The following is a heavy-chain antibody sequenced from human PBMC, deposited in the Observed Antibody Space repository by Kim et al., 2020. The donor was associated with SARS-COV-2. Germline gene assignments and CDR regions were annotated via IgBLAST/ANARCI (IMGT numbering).Heavy chain of an antibody. V-gene: IGHV3-33*01. D-gene: IGHD4-17*01. Sequence: YYADSVKGRFTISRDNSKNTLYLQMNSLRAEDTAVYYCAREGPVPSAFDIWGQGTMVTVSS. J-gene: IGHJ3*02. CDR3: AREGPVPSAFDI.